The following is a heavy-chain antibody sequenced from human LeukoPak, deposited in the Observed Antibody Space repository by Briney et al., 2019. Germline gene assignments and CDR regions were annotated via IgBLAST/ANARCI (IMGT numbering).Heavy chain of an antibody. CDR1: GFTFSSYA. J-gene: IGHJ6*02. CDR3: ARDRVIVVVPAAIYYGMDV. CDR2: ISYDGSNK. D-gene: IGHD2-2*01. Sequence: GGSLRLSCAASGFTFSSYAMHWVRQAPGKGLEWVAVISYDGSNKYYADSVKGRFTISRDNSKDTLYLQMNSLRAEDTAVYYCARDRVIVVVPAAIYYGMDVWGQGTTVTVSS. V-gene: IGHV3-30-3*01.